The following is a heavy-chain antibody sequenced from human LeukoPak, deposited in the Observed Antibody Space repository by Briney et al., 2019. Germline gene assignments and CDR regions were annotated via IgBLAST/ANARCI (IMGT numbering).Heavy chain of an antibody. CDR1: GGSITSIHYY. D-gene: IGHD2-15*01. Sequence: SGTLSLTCTVSGGSITSIHYYWGWIRQPPGKGLEWIGNIYYFGSTYYNPSLRSRVTISVDTSKNQFSLKLSSVTAADTALYYCARMTCGGGTCWWFDPWGQGTLVTVSS. V-gene: IGHV4-39*01. CDR3: ARMTCGGGTCWWFDP. J-gene: IGHJ5*02. CDR2: IYYFGST.